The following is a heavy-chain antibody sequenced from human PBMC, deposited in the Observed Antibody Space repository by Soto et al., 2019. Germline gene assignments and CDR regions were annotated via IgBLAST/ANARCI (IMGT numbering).Heavy chain of an antibody. J-gene: IGHJ6*02. CDR1: GFTFDDYA. CDR3: AKDKGPQFDWLPSTTWAYYGMDV. D-gene: IGHD3-9*01. V-gene: IGHV3-9*01. Sequence: EVQLVESGGGLVQPGRSLRLSCAASGFTFDDYAMHWVRQAPGKGLEWVSGISWNSGSIGYADSVKGRFTISRDNAKNSLYRQMNSLRAEDTALYYCAKDKGPQFDWLPSTTWAYYGMDVWGQGTTVTVSS. CDR2: ISWNSGSI.